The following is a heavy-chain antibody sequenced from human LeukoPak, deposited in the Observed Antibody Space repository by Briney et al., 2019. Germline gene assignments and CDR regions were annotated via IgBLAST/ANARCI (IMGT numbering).Heavy chain of an antibody. CDR1: GGSIGSYY. CDR2: IYYSGST. Sequence: SETLSLTCTVSGGSIGSYYWSWIRQPPGKGLEWIGYIYYSGSTNHNPSLKSRVTISVDTSKNQFSLKLSSVTAADTAVYYCARDFPYYYYGMDVWGQGTTVTVSS. J-gene: IGHJ6*02. V-gene: IGHV4-59*01. CDR3: ARDFPYYYYGMDV.